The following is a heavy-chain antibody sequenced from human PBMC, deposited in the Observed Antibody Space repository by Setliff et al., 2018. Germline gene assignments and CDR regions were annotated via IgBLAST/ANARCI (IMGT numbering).Heavy chain of an antibody. J-gene: IGHJ6*03. CDR1: GASISDY. Sequence: SETLSLTCNVSGASISDYWTWIRQPAGKGLEWIGHIYTSGSTNYNPSLKSRVTISVDASKNQLSLNLRSVTAADTAVYYCARAISGWYSAHYYYMDVWGKGTTVTVSS. D-gene: IGHD6-19*01. V-gene: IGHV4-4*07. CDR2: IYTSGST. CDR3: ARAISGWYSAHYYYMDV.